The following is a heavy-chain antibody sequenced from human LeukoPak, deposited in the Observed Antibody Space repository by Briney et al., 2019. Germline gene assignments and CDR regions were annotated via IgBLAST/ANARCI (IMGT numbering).Heavy chain of an antibody. CDR3: ASEDSSSLNYYYYYMDV. CDR2: IYYSGST. D-gene: IGHD6-6*01. J-gene: IGHJ6*03. CDR1: GGSISSSSYY. V-gene: IGHV4-39*07. Sequence: PSETLSLTCTVSGGSISSSSYYWGWIRQPPGKGLEWIGSIYYSGSTYYNPSLKSRVTISVDTSKNQFSLKLSSVTAADTAVYYCASEDSSSLNYYYYYMDVWGKGTTVTVSS.